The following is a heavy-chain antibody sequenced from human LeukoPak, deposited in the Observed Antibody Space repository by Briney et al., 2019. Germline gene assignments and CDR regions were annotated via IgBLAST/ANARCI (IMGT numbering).Heavy chain of an antibody. CDR2: IYHSGST. J-gene: IGHJ3*02. Sequence: SETLSLTCAVSGGSISSGGYSWSWIRQPPGKGLEWIGYIYHSGSTYYNPSLKSRVTISVDRSKNQFSLKLSSVTAADTAVYYCARDSRYCSSTGCATDAFDIWGQGTMVTVSS. CDR3: ARDSRYCSSTGCATDAFDI. CDR1: GGSISSGGYS. V-gene: IGHV4-30-2*01. D-gene: IGHD2-2*01.